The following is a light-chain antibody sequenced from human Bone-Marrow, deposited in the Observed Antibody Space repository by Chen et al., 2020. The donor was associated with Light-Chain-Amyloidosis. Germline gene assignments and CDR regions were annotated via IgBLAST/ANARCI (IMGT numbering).Light chain of an antibody. V-gene: IGLV1-51*02. CDR1: NSNIGINY. CDR3: ATWASSLTVWM. Sequence: QSVLTQPPSLSAAPGQKVTISCSGSNSNIGINYVSWYQQLPGTSPKLLIYENNQRPSEIPDRFSGSKSGTSATLGVAGLQTGDEADYYCATWASSLTVWMFGGGTKLTVL. CDR2: ENN. J-gene: IGLJ3*02.